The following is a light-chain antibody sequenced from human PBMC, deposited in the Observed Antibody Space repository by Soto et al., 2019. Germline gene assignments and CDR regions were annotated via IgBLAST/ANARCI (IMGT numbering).Light chain of an antibody. J-gene: IGLJ1*01. CDR3: SSYTTTDPYV. CDR2: EVS. Sequence: QSALTQPASVSGSHGQSITISCTGTSSDVGAYDFVSWYQQHPGKAPKYLIYEVSNRPSGVSDRFSGSKSGTTASLTISGLQAEDEADYYCSSYTTTDPYVFGTGTKLTVL. V-gene: IGLV2-14*01. CDR1: SSDVGAYDF.